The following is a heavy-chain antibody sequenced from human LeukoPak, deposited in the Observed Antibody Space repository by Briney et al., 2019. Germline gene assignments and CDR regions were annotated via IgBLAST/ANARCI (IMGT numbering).Heavy chain of an antibody. D-gene: IGHD2-2*01. CDR2: IYYSGST. V-gene: IGHV4-30-4*01. Sequence: SQTLSLTCTVSGGSISSGDYYWSWIRQPPGKGLEWIGYIYYSGSTNYNPSLKSRVTISVDTSKNQFSLKLSSVTAADTAVYYCARSLLRYCSSTSCTGYFDYWGQGTLVTVSS. J-gene: IGHJ4*02. CDR3: ARSLLRYCSSTSCTGYFDY. CDR1: GGSISSGDYY.